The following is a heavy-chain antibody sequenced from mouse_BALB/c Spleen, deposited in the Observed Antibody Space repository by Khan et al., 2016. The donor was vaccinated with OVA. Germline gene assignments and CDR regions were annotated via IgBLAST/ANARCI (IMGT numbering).Heavy chain of an antibody. CDR3: WILL. V-gene: IGHV6-6*02. Sequence: EVQLEESGGGLVQPGGSLKLSCVASGFTFSNYWINWVRQSPEKGLEWVAEIRLKSDDYLTHYAESVKGRFTISRDDSKRSVYLQINNLRAEDTGIYYCWILLWGQGTTLTVSS. CDR1: GFTFSNYW. J-gene: IGHJ2*01. CDR2: IRLKSDDYLT.